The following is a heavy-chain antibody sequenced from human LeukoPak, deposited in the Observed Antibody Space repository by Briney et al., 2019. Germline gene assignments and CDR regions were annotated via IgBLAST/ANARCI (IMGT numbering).Heavy chain of an antibody. D-gene: IGHD6-13*01. Sequence: SETLSLTCTVSGDSSSSYYWSWIRQPPGKGLEWIAYIHYNGRTNYNPSLKSRVTISVDTSKNQFSLKLSSVTAADTAVYYCVGIAAAGNFDYWGQGTLVTVSS. V-gene: IGHV4-59*12. CDR2: IHYNGRT. CDR1: GDSSSSYY. CDR3: VGIAAAGNFDY. J-gene: IGHJ4*02.